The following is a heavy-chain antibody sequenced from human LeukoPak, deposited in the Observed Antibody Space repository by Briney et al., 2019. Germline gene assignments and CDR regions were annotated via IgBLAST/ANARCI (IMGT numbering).Heavy chain of an antibody. CDR3: ALYSSTWY. D-gene: IGHD6-13*01. V-gene: IGHV1-46*01. J-gene: IGHJ4*02. CDR2: INPTGGST. CDR1: GYTFTTYY. Sequence: ASVKVSCKASGYTFTTYYIHWVRQAPGQGLEWMGIINPTGGSTTYAQKFQGRVTMTRDTSTSTVFMELDSLRSEDTAVYYCALYSSTWYWGQGTLVTVSS.